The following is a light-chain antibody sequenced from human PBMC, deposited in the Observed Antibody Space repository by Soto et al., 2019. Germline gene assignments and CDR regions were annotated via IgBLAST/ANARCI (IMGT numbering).Light chain of an antibody. Sequence: EIVMTQSPATLSVSPGERATLSCRASQSMYNNLAWYQQKPGQAPRLLMYHASTRATGIPARFSGSGSGTEFTLTISSLQSEDFAVYYCQQYNNWPLTFGGGTKVEIK. CDR2: HAS. CDR1: QSMYNN. V-gene: IGKV3-15*01. J-gene: IGKJ4*01. CDR3: QQYNNWPLT.